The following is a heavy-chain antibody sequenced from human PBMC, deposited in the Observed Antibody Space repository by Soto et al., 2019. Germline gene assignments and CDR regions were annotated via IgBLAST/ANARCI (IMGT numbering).Heavy chain of an antibody. CDR1: GFTFSTYG. V-gene: IGHV3-23*01. CDR2: ISGSGGST. Sequence: EVQLLESGGGLVQPGGPLRLSCEASGFTFSTYGMSGVRQAPGKGLEWVSIISGSGGSTYYADTVKGRFTISRDNSKNTLYLQMNSLRAEDTAVYYCAKDPATIAVAGTFDYWGQGTLVIVSS. D-gene: IGHD6-19*01. J-gene: IGHJ4*02. CDR3: AKDPATIAVAGTFDY.